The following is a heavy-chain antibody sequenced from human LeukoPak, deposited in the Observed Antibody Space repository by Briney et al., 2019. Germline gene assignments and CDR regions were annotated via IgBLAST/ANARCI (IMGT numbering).Heavy chain of an antibody. Sequence: HGESLKISCKSSGYSFTSYWIGWVRQMPEKGPEWMGIIYPRDSDIRYSPSFQGQVTISGDKSISTAYLQWSSLKASDTAMYYCARRQLDGEAFDIWGQGTMVTVSS. CDR3: ARRQLDGEAFDI. D-gene: IGHD6-6*01. J-gene: IGHJ3*02. CDR2: IYPRDSDI. CDR1: GYSFTSYW. V-gene: IGHV5-51*01.